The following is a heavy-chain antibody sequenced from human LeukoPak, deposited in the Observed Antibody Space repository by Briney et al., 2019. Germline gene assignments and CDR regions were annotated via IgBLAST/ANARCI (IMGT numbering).Heavy chain of an antibody. D-gene: IGHD3-10*01. V-gene: IGHV1-2*02. Sequence: ASVKVSCKASGYTFTGYYMHWVRQAPGQGLEWMGWINPNSGGTNYAQKFQGRVTMTRDTSISTAYMELSRLRSDDTAVYYCARDSASCPSLVDYWGQGTLVTVSS. CDR3: ARDSASCPSLVDY. CDR2: INPNSGGT. J-gene: IGHJ4*02. CDR1: GYTFTGYY.